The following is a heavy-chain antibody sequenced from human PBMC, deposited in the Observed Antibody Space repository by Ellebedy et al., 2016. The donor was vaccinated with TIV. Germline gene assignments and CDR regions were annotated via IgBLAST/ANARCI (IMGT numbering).Heavy chain of an antibody. CDR1: GYTLTDDY. J-gene: IGHJ4*02. V-gene: IGHV1-2*02. Sequence: ASVKVSCKASGYTLTDDYVHWVRQAPGQGLEWMGCIDPRSGDTEYEQKFRGRVTMTSDSFLSTAYMQLTRLGSDDAAVYYCARMSGSPRGYWGQGTLVTVSS. CDR3: ARMSGSPRGY. D-gene: IGHD3-10*01. CDR2: IDPRSGDT.